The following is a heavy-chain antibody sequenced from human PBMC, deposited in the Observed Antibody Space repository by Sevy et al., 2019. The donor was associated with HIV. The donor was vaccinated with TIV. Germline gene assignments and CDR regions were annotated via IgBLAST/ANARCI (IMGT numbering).Heavy chain of an antibody. V-gene: IGHV3-7*01. CDR2: IKADGSDK. D-gene: IGHD3-16*01. Sequence: GGSLRLSCAASGFTFSANWMNWVRQAPGKGLEWVANIKADGSDKHYVDSVDGRFTISRDNAKNLLFLQMNSLRVEDTAVYYCAHGTFGRFESWGQGTLVTVSS. CDR1: GFTFSANW. J-gene: IGHJ4*02. CDR3: AHGTFGRFES.